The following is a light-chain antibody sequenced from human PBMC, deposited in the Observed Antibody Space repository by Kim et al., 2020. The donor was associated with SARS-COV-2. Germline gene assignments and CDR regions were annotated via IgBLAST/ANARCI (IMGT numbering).Light chain of an antibody. CDR3: LQYYSYPYI. CDR2: GAS. V-gene: IGKV1-17*01. Sequence: SASVGARVTITCRASQDIRNHLGWYQQKPGKVPQRLIYGASSLQGGVPSRFSGSGSGTEFTLTITGLQPEDFATYYCLQYYSYPYIFGQGTKLEI. CDR1: QDIRNH. J-gene: IGKJ2*01.